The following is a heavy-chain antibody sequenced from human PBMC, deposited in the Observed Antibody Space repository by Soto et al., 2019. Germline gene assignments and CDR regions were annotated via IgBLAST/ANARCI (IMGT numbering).Heavy chain of an antibody. J-gene: IGHJ2*01. CDR3: AKDNQYCVGDCYVDWYFDL. Sequence: EVQLLESGGGLVQPGGSLRLSCAASGFTFSSYAMSWVRQAPGKGLEWVSAISGSGGSTYYADSVKGRFTISRDNSKNTLYLQMNSLRAEDTAVYYCAKDNQYCVGDCYVDWYFDLWGRGTLVTVSS. CDR2: ISGSGGST. D-gene: IGHD2-21*02. CDR1: GFTFSSYA. V-gene: IGHV3-23*01.